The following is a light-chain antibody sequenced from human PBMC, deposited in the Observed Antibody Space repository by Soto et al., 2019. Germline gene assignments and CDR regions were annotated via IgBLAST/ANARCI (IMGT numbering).Light chain of an antibody. CDR3: SSYTSSSPVG. J-gene: IGLJ2*01. Sequence: QSALTQPASVSGSPGQSITISCTGTSSDVGGYNYVSWYQQHPGKAPKLMIYEVSNRPSGVSNRFSGSKSGNTASLTISGLQAEDEADYYCSSYTSSSPVGFGGGTKLTVL. V-gene: IGLV2-14*01. CDR1: SSDVGGYNY. CDR2: EVS.